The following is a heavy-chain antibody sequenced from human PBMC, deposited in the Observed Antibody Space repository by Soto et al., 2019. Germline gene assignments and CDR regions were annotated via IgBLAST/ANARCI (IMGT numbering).Heavy chain of an antibody. D-gene: IGHD6-19*01. V-gene: IGHV3-23*01. CDR1: GFTFSSYA. CDR3: AIDVPARAQWLSPPTGY. J-gene: IGHJ4*02. Sequence: GGSLRLSCAASGFTFSSYAMSWVRQAPGKGLEWVSAISGSGDSTYYADSVKGRFTISRDNSKNTLYLQMNSLRAEDTAVYYYAIDVPARAQWLSPPTGYWGQGTLVTVSS. CDR2: ISGSGDST.